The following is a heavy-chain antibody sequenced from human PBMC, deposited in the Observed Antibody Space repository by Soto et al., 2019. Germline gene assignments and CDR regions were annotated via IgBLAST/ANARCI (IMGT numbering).Heavy chain of an antibody. Sequence: GSLRLSCTASGFTYSSYAMSWVRQAPGKGLEWVSVISGSGRSTYYADSVKGRFTISRDNSKNTLHLQMNSLRAEDTSVYYCAYSSTSFDYWGQGTLVTVSS. CDR3: AYSSTSFDY. J-gene: IGHJ4*02. CDR1: GFTYSSYA. CDR2: ISGSGRST. D-gene: IGHD6-13*01. V-gene: IGHV3-23*01.